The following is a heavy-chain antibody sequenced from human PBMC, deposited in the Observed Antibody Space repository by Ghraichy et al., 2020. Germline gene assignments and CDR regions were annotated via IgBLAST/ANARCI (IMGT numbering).Heavy chain of an antibody. CDR2: TYYRSKWYN. CDR1: GDSVSSNSAA. J-gene: IGHJ6*02. CDR3: ARFGDYNYYYGMDV. D-gene: IGHD4-17*01. Sequence: SQTLSLTCAISGDSVSSNSAAWHWIRQSPSRGLEWLGRTYYRSKWYNDYAVSVKSRIIINPDTSKNQFSLQLNSVTPEDTAVCYCARFGDYNYYYGMDVWGQGTTVTVSS. V-gene: IGHV6-1*01.